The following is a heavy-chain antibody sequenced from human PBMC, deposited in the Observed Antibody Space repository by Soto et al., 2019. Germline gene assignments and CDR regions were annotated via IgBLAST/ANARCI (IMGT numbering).Heavy chain of an antibody. V-gene: IGHV1-18*04. D-gene: IGHD5-12*01. Sequence: QAQLVQSGAEVKKSGASVRVSCKASGYTLTNYGVTWVRQAPGQGLEWLGRVTPYKADTNSAQNLQGRVTMATDTSTNTAYLELRRLRSHDTAVYFWATDGASNSGNVYAFDTWGQGTMVTVSA. CDR1: GYTLTNYG. CDR3: ATDGASNSGNVYAFDT. CDR2: VTPYKADT. J-gene: IGHJ3*02.